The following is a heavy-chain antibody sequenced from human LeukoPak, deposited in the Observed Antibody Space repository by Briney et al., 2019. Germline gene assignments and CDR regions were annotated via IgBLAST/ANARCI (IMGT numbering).Heavy chain of an antibody. CDR3: ARDRIAAAGTR. Sequence: ASETLSLTRTVSGGSISSSSYYWGWIRQPPGKGLEWIGSIYYSGSTYYNPSLKSRVTISVDTSKNQFSLKLSSVTAADAAVYYCARDRIAAAGTRWGQGTLVTVSS. CDR1: GGSISSSSYY. J-gene: IGHJ4*02. D-gene: IGHD6-13*01. V-gene: IGHV4-39*07. CDR2: IYYSGST.